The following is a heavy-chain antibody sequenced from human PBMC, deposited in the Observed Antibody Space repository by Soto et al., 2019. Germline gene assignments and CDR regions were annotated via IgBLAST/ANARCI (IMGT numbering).Heavy chain of an antibody. D-gene: IGHD1-20*01. J-gene: IGHJ4*02. Sequence: SVKVSCKASGGTFSSYAISWVRQAPGQGLEWMGGIIPIFGTANYAQKFQGRVTITADESTSTAYMELSSLRSEDSAVYYCARVITGTISGFDYWGQGTLVTVSS. V-gene: IGHV1-69*13. CDR3: ARVITGTISGFDY. CDR1: GGTFSSYA. CDR2: IIPIFGTA.